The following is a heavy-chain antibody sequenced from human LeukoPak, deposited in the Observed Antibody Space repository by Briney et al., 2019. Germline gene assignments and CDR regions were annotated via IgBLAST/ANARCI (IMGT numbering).Heavy chain of an antibody. J-gene: IGHJ4*02. CDR3: ARQSGSYFRY. D-gene: IGHD1-26*01. CDR1: GGSFSGYY. CDR2: INHSGST. V-gene: IGHV4-34*01. Sequence: PSETLSLTCAVYGGSFSGYYWSWIRQPPGKGLEWIGEINHSGSTNYNPSLKSRVTISVDTSKNQFSLKLSSVTAADTAVYYCARQSGSYFRYWGQGTLVTVSS.